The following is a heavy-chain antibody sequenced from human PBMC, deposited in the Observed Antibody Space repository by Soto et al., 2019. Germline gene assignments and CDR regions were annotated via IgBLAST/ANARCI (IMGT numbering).Heavy chain of an antibody. J-gene: IGHJ5*02. CDR2: ISGSGGST. V-gene: IGHV3-23*01. Sequence: EVQLLESGGGLVQPGGSLRLSCAASGFTFSSYAMSWVRQAPGKGLEWVSAISGSGGSTYYADSVEGRFTISRDNSNSRQYLQMNSLGSEETAVYYCWSPDCRGGSCPESWFDPLGQGTLVTVSS. CDR1: GFTFSSYA. CDR3: WSPDCRGGSCPESWFDP. D-gene: IGHD2-15*01.